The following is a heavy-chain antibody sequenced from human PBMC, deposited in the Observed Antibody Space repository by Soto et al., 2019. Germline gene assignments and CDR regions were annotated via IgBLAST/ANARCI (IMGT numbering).Heavy chain of an antibody. J-gene: IGHJ4*02. CDR2: INAGNGNT. CDR1: GYTFTSYA. D-gene: IGHD6-19*01. V-gene: IGHV1-3*01. Sequence: QVQLVQSGAEVKKPGASVKVSCKASGYTFTSYAMHWVRQAPGQRLEWMGWINAGNGNTKYSQKFQGRVTITRDTSASTAYMELSSLRSEDTAVYYCAGDGDSSGYFEPRNYWGQGTLVTVSS. CDR3: AGDGDSSGYFEPRNY.